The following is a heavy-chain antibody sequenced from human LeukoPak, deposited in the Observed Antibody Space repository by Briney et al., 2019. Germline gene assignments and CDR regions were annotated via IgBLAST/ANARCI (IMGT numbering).Heavy chain of an antibody. V-gene: IGHV4-30-4*01. J-gene: IGHJ3*02. CDR1: GGSISSGDYY. D-gene: IGHD2-15*01. Sequence: PSETLSLTCTVSGGSISSGDYYWSWIRQPPGKGLGWIGYIHYSGSTYYNPSLKSRVTISVDTSKNQFSLKLSSVTAADTAVYYCARDVGYCSGGSCYWFGAFDIWGQGTMVTVSS. CDR3: ARDVGYCSGGSCYWFGAFDI. CDR2: IHYSGST.